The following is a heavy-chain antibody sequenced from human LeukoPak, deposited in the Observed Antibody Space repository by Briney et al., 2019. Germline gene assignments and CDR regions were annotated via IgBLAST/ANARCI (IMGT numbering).Heavy chain of an antibody. Sequence: GGSLRLSCAASGFTFSDYYMSWIRQAPGKGREWVSYISSSGSTIYYADSVKGRFTISRDNAKNSLYLQMNSLRAEDTAVYYCARARGSSGPRHYYYGMDVWGQGTTVTVSS. CDR1: GFTFSDYY. V-gene: IGHV3-11*01. J-gene: IGHJ6*02. CDR2: ISSSGSTI. D-gene: IGHD6-19*01. CDR3: ARARGSSGPRHYYYGMDV.